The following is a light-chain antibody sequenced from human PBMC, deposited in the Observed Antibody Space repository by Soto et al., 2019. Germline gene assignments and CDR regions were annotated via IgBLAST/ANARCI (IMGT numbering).Light chain of an antibody. CDR2: DAS. J-gene: IGKJ5*01. CDR1: RSVSSY. CDR3: QQYESLPLT. Sequence: EIVMTQSPATLSLSPGESATLSCRATRSVSSYLAWYQQKPGQAPRLLIYDASSRPTDIPARFSGSGSGTDFTFTISSLQPEDFATYYCQQYESLPLTFGQGTRLEI. V-gene: IGKV3D-15*01.